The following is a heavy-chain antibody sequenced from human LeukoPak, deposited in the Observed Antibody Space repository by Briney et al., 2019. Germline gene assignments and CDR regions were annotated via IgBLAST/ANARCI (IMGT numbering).Heavy chain of an antibody. CDR3: ARASSGYPGSWFDP. V-gene: IGHV1-8*01. CDR2: MNPNSGNT. D-gene: IGHD3-22*01. J-gene: IGHJ5*02. CDR1: GYTFTSYD. Sequence: ASVKVSCKASGYTFTSYDINWVRQATGQGLEWIGWMNPNSGNTGYAQKFQGRVTMTRNTSISTAYMELSSLRSEDTAVYYCARASSGYPGSWFDPWGQGTLVTVSS.